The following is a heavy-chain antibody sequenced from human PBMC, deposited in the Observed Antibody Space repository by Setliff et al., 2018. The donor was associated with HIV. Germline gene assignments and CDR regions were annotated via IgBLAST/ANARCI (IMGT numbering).Heavy chain of an antibody. J-gene: IGHJ4*02. CDR3: ARDKSGTGGPKYFFDY. CDR2: IYHTGTT. CDR1: GYSISTAYY. Sequence: PSETLSLTCFVSGYSISTAYYWGWLRQPPGKGPEWIGTIYHTGTTYYNPSLKSRVTISADTSKNQFSLRLSSVTAADTAVYYCARDKSGTGGPKYFFDYWGQGTLVTVSS. V-gene: IGHV4-38-2*02. D-gene: IGHD1-1*01.